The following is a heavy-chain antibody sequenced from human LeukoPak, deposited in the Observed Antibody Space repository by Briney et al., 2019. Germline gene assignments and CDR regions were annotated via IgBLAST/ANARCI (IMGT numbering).Heavy chain of an antibody. J-gene: IGHJ1*01. Sequence: GGSLRLSCAASGFTFSSYSMNWVRQAPGKGLEWVSSISSSSSYIYYADSVKGRFTISRDNAKNSLYLQMNSLRAEDTAVYYCARDPEGYYDSSGSRYFQHWGQGTLVTVSS. D-gene: IGHD3-22*01. V-gene: IGHV3-21*01. CDR3: ARDPEGYYDSSGSRYFQH. CDR2: ISSSSSYI. CDR1: GFTFSSYS.